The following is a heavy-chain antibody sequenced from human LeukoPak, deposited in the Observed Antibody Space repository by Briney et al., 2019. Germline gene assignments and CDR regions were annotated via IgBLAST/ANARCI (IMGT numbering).Heavy chain of an antibody. Sequence: SETLSLTCTVSGGSISSYYWSWIRQPPGKGLERIGYIYYSGSTNYNPSLKSRVTISVDTSKNQFSLKLSSVTAADTAVYYCARDRYTDSGDYDGFDYWGQGTLVTVSS. J-gene: IGHJ4*02. V-gene: IGHV4-59*01. D-gene: IGHD4-17*01. CDR3: ARDRYTDSGDYDGFDY. CDR2: IYYSGST. CDR1: GGSISSYY.